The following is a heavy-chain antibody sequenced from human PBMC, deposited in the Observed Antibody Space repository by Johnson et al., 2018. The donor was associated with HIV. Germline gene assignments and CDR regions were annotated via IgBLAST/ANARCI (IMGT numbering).Heavy chain of an antibody. CDR3: AKVSSSSTWAHDPFDV. CDR2: IWYDGSNK. Sequence: QVQLVESGGGVVQPGRSLRLSCAASGFTFSSYGMHWVRQAPGKGLEWVAVIWYDGSNKYYADSVKGRFTISRDNSKNTLYLQMNSLRVEDTALYYCAKVSSSSTWAHDPFDVWGQGTMVTVSS. V-gene: IGHV3-33*06. J-gene: IGHJ3*01. CDR1: GFTFSSYG. D-gene: IGHD6-6*01.